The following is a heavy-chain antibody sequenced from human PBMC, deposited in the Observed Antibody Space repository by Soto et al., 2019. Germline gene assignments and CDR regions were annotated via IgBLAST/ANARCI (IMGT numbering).Heavy chain of an antibody. Sequence: PXATLSLACSVSGGSISSYSWSWIRQPAGKGLEWIGRVFDSGKTNYNPSLQSRVTMSLDTSKKQFSLKLTSVTAADTAVYYCEDWSSYYTVDVWGQGTTVTVSS. CDR1: GGSISSYS. CDR2: VFDSGKT. J-gene: IGHJ6*02. CDR3: EDWSSYYTVDV. V-gene: IGHV4-4*07. D-gene: IGHD3-3*01.